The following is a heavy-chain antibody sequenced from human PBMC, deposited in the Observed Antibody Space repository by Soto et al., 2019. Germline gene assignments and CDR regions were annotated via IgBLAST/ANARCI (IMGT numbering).Heavy chain of an antibody. CDR2: ISYDGSNK. J-gene: IGHJ4*02. CDR1: GFTFSSYG. D-gene: IGHD2-21*01. CDR3: AKEYCGGDCYSGPDY. V-gene: IGHV3-30*18. Sequence: GGSLRLSCAASGFTFSSYGIHWVRQAPGKGLEWVAVISYDGSNKYYADSVKGRFTISRDNSKNTLYLQMNSLRAEDTAVYYCAKEYCGGDCYSGPDYWGQGTLVTVSS.